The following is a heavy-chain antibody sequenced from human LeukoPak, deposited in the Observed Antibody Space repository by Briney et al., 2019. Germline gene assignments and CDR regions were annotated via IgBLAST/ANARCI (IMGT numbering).Heavy chain of an antibody. J-gene: IGHJ4*02. CDR3: ARDFDPCDY. CDR1: GFTFSSYS. V-gene: IGHV3-21*01. Sequence: GGSLRLSCAASGFTFSSYSMNWVRQSPGKGREWVSSISSSSSYICYAASVKGRFTISRDHDKNSLYLQMNSLRDEDTAVYYCARDFDPCDYWGQGTLVTVSS. CDR2: ISSSSSYI.